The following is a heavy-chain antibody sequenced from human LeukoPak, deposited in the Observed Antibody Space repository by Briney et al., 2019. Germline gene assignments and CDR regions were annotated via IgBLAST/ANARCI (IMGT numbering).Heavy chain of an antibody. CDR1: GYTFTGYY. J-gene: IGHJ4*02. CDR3: ARDLSYSIAVAGTDSFLDY. Sequence: ASVKVSCKASGYTFTGYYMHWVRQAPGQGLEWMGWINPNSGGTNYAQKFQGRVTMTRDTSISTAYMELSRLRPDDTAVYYCARDLSYSIAVAGTDSFLDYWGQGTLVTVSS. D-gene: IGHD6-19*01. CDR2: INPNSGGT. V-gene: IGHV1-2*02.